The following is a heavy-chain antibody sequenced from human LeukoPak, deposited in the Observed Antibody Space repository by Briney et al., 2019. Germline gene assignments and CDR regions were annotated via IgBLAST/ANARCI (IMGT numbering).Heavy chain of an antibody. J-gene: IGHJ3*02. CDR1: GGSISSDDYC. Sequence: SETLSLTCSVSGGSISSDDYCWNWHRQHPGKGLEWIGYIYYSGSTYYNPSLKSRVALSVDTSKDQFSLKLSSLTAADTAVYYCAKSREEIRGLDAFDIWGQGTMVTVSS. CDR3: AKSREEIRGLDAFDI. CDR2: IYYSGST. V-gene: IGHV4-31*03. D-gene: IGHD5-24*01.